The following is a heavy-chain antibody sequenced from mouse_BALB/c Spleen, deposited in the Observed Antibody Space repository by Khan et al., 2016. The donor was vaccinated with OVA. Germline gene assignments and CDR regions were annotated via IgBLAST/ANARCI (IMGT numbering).Heavy chain of an antibody. V-gene: IGHV5-6*01. D-gene: IGHD1-1*01. CDR1: GFTFSTYG. CDR3: TRLAYYYDSEGFAY. CDR2: VSTGGGYT. Sequence: EVELVESGGDLVKPGGSLKLSCAASGFTFSTYGMSWVRQTPDKRLEWVATVSTGGGYTYYPDSVKGRFTIPRDNAKNTLYLQMRGLKSEDTAMFYCTRLAYYYDSEGFAYWGQGTLVTVSA. J-gene: IGHJ3*01.